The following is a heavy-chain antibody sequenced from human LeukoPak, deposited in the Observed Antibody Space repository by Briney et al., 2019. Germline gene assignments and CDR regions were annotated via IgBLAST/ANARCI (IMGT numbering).Heavy chain of an antibody. CDR3: AREGGTTGTAGAFDI. V-gene: IGHV1-69*04. J-gene: IGHJ3*02. D-gene: IGHD1-1*01. CDR1: GGTFSSYA. CDR2: IIPILGIA. Sequence: SVKVSCKASGGTFSSYAISWVRQAPGQGLERMGRIIPILGIANYAQKFQGRVTITADKSTSTAYMELSSLRSEDTAVYYCAREGGTTGTAGAFDIWGQGTMVTVSS.